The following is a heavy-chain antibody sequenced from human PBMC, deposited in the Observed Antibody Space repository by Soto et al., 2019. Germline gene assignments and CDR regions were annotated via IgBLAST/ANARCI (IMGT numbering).Heavy chain of an antibody. J-gene: IGHJ4*02. CDR1: GFTFSSYA. D-gene: IGHD1-26*01. V-gene: IGHV3-30-3*01. CDR3: ARVEYARRELLN. CDR2: ISYDGSNK. Sequence: GGSLRLSCAASGFTFSSYAMHWVRQAPGKGLEWVAVISYDGSNKYYADSVKGRFTISRDNSKNTLYLQMNSLRAEDTAVYYCARVEYARRELLNGGQGPLVTVPS.